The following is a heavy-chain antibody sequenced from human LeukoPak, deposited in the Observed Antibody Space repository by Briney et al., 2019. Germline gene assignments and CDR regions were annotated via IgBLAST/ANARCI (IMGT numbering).Heavy chain of an antibody. Sequence: PSETLSLTCTVSGGSISSSSYYWGWIRQPPGKGLEWIGSIYYSGSTYYNPSLKSRVTISVHTSKNQFSLELSSVTAADTAVYYCASPYSGNMDVWGRGTTVTISS. CDR2: IYYSGST. V-gene: IGHV4-39*01. CDR1: GGSISSSSYY. CDR3: ASPYSGNMDV. J-gene: IGHJ6*02. D-gene: IGHD5-12*01.